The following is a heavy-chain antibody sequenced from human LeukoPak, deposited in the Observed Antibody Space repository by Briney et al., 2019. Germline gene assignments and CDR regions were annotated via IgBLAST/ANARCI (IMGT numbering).Heavy chain of an antibody. J-gene: IGHJ5*02. V-gene: IGHV1-8*01. CDR2: MNPNSGNT. CDR3: ARFIRRRNWFDP. D-gene: IGHD3-3*02. CDR1: GYTFTSHD. Sequence: ASVKVSCKASGYTFTSHDINWVRQATGQGLEWMGWMNPNSGNTGYAQKFQGRVTMTRNTSISTAYMELSSLRSEDTAVYYCARFIRRRNWFDPWGQGTLVTVSS.